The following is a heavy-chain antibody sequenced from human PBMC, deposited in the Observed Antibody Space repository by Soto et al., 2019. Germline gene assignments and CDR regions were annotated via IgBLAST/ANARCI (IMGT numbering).Heavy chain of an antibody. CDR2: IIPIFGTA. J-gene: IGHJ5*02. D-gene: IGHD3-22*01. V-gene: IGHV1-69*13. Sequence: SAKVSCKASGGTFSSYAITWVRQAPGEGLEWMGGIIPIFGTANYAQKFQGRVTITADESTSTAYMELSSLRSEDTAVYYCARDRGPSSGYYPYWFDPWGQGTLVTVSS. CDR3: ARDRGPSSGYYPYWFDP. CDR1: GGTFSSYA.